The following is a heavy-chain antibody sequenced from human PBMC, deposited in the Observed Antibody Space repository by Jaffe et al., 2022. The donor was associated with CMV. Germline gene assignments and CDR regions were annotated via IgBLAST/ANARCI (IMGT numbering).Heavy chain of an antibody. D-gene: IGHD6-13*01. Sequence: EVQLVESGGGLIQPGGSLRLSCAASGFTVSSNYMSWVRQAPGKGLEWVSVIYSGGSTYYADSVKGRFTISRDNSKNTLYLQMNSLRAEDTAVYYCAREVPTIAPTSYGMDVWGQGTTVTVSS. CDR1: GFTVSSNY. J-gene: IGHJ6*02. CDR2: IYSGGST. CDR3: AREVPTIAPTSYGMDV. V-gene: IGHV3-53*01.